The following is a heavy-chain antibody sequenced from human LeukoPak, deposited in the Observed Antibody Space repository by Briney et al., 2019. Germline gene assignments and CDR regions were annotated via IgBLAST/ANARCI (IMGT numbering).Heavy chain of an antibody. J-gene: IGHJ6*02. D-gene: IGHD6-19*01. CDR3: ARVGDSSGWSGYYYYGMDV. CDR2: IYYSGST. V-gene: IGHV4-61*08. Sequence: SQTLSLTCTVSGGSISSGDYYWSWIRQPPGKGPEWIGYIYYSGSTNYNPSLKSRVTISVDTSKNQFSLKLSSVTAADTAVYYCARVGDSSGWSGYYYYGMDVWGQGTTVTVSS. CDR1: GGSISSGDYY.